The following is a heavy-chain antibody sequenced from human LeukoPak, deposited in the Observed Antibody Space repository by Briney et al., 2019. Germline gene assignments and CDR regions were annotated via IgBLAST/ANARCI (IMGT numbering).Heavy chain of an antibody. Sequence: PGGSLRLSCAASGFTFSNAWMSWVRQAPGKGLEWVGRIKSKTDGGTTDYAAPVKGRFTISRDDSKNTLYLQMNSLKTEDTAVYYCTTDQVDTAIAQYYFDCWGQGTLVTVSS. D-gene: IGHD5-18*01. J-gene: IGHJ4*02. CDR2: IKSKTDGGTT. CDR3: TTDQVDTAIAQYYFDC. CDR1: GFTFSNAW. V-gene: IGHV3-15*01.